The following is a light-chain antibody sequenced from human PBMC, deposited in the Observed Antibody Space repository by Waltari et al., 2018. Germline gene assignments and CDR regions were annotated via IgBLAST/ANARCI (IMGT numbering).Light chain of an antibody. Sequence: SSELTQDPAVSVALGQTVRITYEGDSLRNYYATWYQQKPGQAPRLVIYDKNNRPSGIPDRFSGSTSGNTASLTITRAQAEDEADYYCNSRDSSSNLVVFGGGTKLTVL. J-gene: IGLJ2*01. CDR3: NSRDSSSNLVV. CDR2: DKN. CDR1: SLRNYY. V-gene: IGLV3-19*01.